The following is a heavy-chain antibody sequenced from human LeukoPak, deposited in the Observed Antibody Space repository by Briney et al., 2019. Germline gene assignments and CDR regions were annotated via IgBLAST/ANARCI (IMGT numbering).Heavy chain of an antibody. CDR3: AREGSSYDSSTNDAFDI. CDR1: GGSISRYY. J-gene: IGHJ3*02. Sequence: SETLSLTCTVSGGSISRYYWSWIRQHPGKGLEWIGSIYYSGSTYYNPSLKSRVTISVDTSKNQFSLKLSSVTAADTAMYYCAREGSSYDSSTNDAFDIWGQGTMVTVSS. CDR2: IYYSGST. D-gene: IGHD3-22*01. V-gene: IGHV4-59*12.